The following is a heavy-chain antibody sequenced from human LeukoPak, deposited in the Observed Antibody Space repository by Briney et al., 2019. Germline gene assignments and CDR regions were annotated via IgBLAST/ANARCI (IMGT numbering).Heavy chain of an antibody. CDR3: ARGLWLGGSYPFDL. D-gene: IGHD3-10*01. CDR1: GDTFGGYY. Sequence: GASVKVSCKASGDTFGGYYIHWVRQAPGQGLEWMGWMDPHSGATSFAHRFNGRVAMTRDTSINTAFMEMQWLRTDDTAIYYCARGLWLGGSYPFDLWGQGTLVTVSS. J-gene: IGHJ4*02. CDR2: MDPHSGAT. V-gene: IGHV1-2*02.